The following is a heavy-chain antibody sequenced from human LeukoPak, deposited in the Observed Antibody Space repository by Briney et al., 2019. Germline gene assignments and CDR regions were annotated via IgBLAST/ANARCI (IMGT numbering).Heavy chain of an antibody. J-gene: IGHJ4*02. CDR1: GYTFTRYY. Sequence: ASVKVSCKASGYTFTRYYMHWVRQAPGQGLERMGIINPNDDGIDYGYAFQDRVTMTRDTSTSTVYMELSSLRSEDTAVYYCARRGSGSYVLDYWGQGTLVTVSS. CDR3: ARRGSGSYVLDY. CDR2: INPNDDGI. V-gene: IGHV1-46*01. D-gene: IGHD3-10*01.